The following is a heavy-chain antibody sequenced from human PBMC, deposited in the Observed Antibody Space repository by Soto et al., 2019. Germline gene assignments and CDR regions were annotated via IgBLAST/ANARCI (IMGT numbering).Heavy chain of an antibody. CDR2: ISSAGDSS. CDR3: ARVYCSTTTCHVQAFDS. J-gene: IGHJ4*02. CDR1: GFTFSSYE. V-gene: IGHV3-48*03. D-gene: IGHD2-2*01. Sequence: GGSLRLSCAASGFTFSSYELNWVRQAPGTTLEWVSYISSAGDSSYYADSVKRRFTISRDNAKNSLYLQMNSLRVEDTAVYYCARVYCSTTTCHVQAFDSWGQGTLVTVSS.